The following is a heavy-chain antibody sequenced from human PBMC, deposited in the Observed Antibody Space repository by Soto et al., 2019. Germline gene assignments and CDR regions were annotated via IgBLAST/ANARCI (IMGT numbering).Heavy chain of an antibody. D-gene: IGHD2-15*01. CDR3: AKSLATCYYYYGMDV. J-gene: IGHJ6*02. CDR2: ISGSGGST. V-gene: IGHV3-23*01. CDR1: GFTFSSYA. Sequence: EVQLLESGGGLVQPGGSLRLSCAASGFTFSSYAMSWVRQAPGKGLEWVSAISGSGGSTYYADSVKGRFTISRDNSKNTLYLQMNRLRAEDTAVDYCAKSLATCYYYYGMDVWGQGTTVTVSS.